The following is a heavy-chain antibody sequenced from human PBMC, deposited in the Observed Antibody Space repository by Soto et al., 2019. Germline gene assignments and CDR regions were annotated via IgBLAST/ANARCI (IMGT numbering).Heavy chain of an antibody. J-gene: IGHJ3*01. CDR1: GFTFTNYW. CDR3: ARPQYLPDDVFDV. V-gene: IGHV3-74*01. CDR2: INSDGSST. D-gene: IGHD2-2*01. Sequence: EMQLVESGGGLVQPGGSLRLSCAASGFTFTNYWMQWVRQAPGKGLVWVSRINSDGSSTSHADSVKGRFTISRDNAKNTLYLQMSSLSVEDTAVYDCARPQYLPDDVFDVWGRGTVVTVSS.